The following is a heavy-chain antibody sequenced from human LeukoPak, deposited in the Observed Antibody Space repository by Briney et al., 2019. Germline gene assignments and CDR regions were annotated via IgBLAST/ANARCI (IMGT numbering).Heavy chain of an antibody. D-gene: IGHD1-14*01. CDR2: INHSGST. CDR1: GGSFSGYY. Sequence: SETLSLTCAVYGGSFSGYYWSWIRQPPGKGLEWIGEINHSGSTNYNPSLKSRVTISVDTSKNQFSLKLSSVTAADTAVYYCARGRKWGAFDIWGQGTMVTVSS. J-gene: IGHJ3*02. CDR3: ARGRKWGAFDI. V-gene: IGHV4-34*01.